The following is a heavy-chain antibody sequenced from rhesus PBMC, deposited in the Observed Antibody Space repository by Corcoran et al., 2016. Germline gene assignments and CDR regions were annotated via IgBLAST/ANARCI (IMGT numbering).Heavy chain of an antibody. CDR1: GFSFTGYG. CDR2: LTSASEKI. Sequence: DLVGPGGDLVQPGGSLRLSCVASGFSFTGYGLYLVRQAPGKGVELVSGLTSASEKIFYADAVRCRFTVSRDNSKNILFLQMNNLRFEDTAVYYCTKDLQYGAFDFWGQGLRVTVSS. V-gene: IGHV3S5*01. J-gene: IGHJ3*01. D-gene: IGHD4-23*01. CDR3: TKDLQYGAFDF.